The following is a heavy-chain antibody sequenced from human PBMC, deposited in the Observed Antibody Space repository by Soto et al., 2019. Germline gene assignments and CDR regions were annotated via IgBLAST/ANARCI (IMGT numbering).Heavy chain of an antibody. V-gene: IGHV3-23*01. CDR2: ISATGGGT. D-gene: IGHD3-16*01. J-gene: IGHJ4*02. CDR3: AKDRRAGGNSAFYFDF. CDR1: GFTFSDYY. Sequence: GGSLRLSCAASGFTFSDYYMSWIRQAPGKGLEWVSLISATGGGTYYADSVKGRFTISRDNSHNTLYLQVHSLTAEDTAVYYCAKDRRAGGNSAFYFDFWGQGAQVTVSS.